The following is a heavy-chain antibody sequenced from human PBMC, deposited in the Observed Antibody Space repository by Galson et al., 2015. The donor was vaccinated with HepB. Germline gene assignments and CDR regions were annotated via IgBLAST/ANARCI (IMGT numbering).Heavy chain of an antibody. Sequence: SLRLSCAASGFTFSSYSMNWVRQAPGKGLEWVSSISSSSSYIYYADSVKGRFTISRDNAKNSLYLQMNSLRAEDTAVYYCARDLVVVAARAGWGQGTLVTVSS. CDR3: ARDLVVVAARAG. CDR1: GFTFSSYS. V-gene: IGHV3-21*01. CDR2: ISSSSSYI. J-gene: IGHJ4*02. D-gene: IGHD2-15*01.